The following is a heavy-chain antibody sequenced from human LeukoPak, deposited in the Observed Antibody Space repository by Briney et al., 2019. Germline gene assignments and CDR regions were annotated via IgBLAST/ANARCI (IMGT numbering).Heavy chain of an antibody. CDR2: ISSSGSTI. V-gene: IGHV3-48*03. CDR1: GFTFSNYA. Sequence: PGGSLRLSCVTSGFTFSNYAMSWVRQAPGKGLEWVSAISSSGSTIYYADSVKGRFTISRDNAKNSLYLQMNSLRAEDTAVYYCAELGITMIGGVWGKGTTVTISS. CDR3: AELGITMIGGV. J-gene: IGHJ6*04. D-gene: IGHD3-10*02.